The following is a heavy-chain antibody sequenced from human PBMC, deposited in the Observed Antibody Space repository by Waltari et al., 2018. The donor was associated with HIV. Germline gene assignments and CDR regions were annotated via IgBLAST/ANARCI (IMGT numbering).Heavy chain of an antibody. V-gene: IGHV3-49*03. CDR2: IRSKAYGGTT. Sequence: FLQPFLSLILSCTSSGFTFGDHTLSWFRQAPGKGLEWRGVIRSKAYGGTTEYDASVKGRFTISRDDYKRIEYLKMNRLKTEDTAVYYCTLNHYGSGGRSWGQGTLVTVSS. J-gene: IGHJ5*02. CDR3: TLNHYGSGGRS. CDR1: GFTFGDHT. D-gene: IGHD3-10*01.